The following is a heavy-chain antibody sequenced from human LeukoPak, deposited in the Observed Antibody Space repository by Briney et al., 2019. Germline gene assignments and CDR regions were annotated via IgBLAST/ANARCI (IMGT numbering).Heavy chain of an antibody. Sequence: SETLSLTCAVYGGSFSGYYWSWIRHPPGKGREWIGEINHSGSTNYNPSLKRRVTISVDTSKIQSSLRLSSVTAADTAVYYCARVTLRFARLVVVAATLDYWGQGTLVTVSS. J-gene: IGHJ4*02. CDR2: INHSGST. CDR3: ARVTLRFARLVVVAATLDY. CDR1: GGSFSGYY. V-gene: IGHV4-34*01. D-gene: IGHD2-15*01.